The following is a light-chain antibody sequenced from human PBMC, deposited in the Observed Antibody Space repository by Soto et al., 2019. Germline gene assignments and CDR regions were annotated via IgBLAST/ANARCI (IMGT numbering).Light chain of an antibody. CDR2: RAS. CDR3: HQYENWPQT. Sequence: EIVLTQSPVTLSLSPGERATLSCRASQSISSNLAWYQQKLGQAPRLLIYRASTRATGIPARFSGSGSGTEFTLTISSLQSEDFALYYCHQYENWPQTFGQGTKVDIK. CDR1: QSISSN. V-gene: IGKV3-15*01. J-gene: IGKJ1*01.